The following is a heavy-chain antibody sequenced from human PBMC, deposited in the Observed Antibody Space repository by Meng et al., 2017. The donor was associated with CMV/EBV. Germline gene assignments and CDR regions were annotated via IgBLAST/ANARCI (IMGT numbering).Heavy chain of an antibody. Sequence: GESLKISCAASGFTFSDYYMSWIRQAPGKGLEWVPYISSSGSTIYYADSVKGRFTISRDNAKNSLYLQMNSLRAEDTAVYYCARAGGMYVGGSGIDYFDYWGQGTLVTVSS. V-gene: IGHV3-11*04. J-gene: IGHJ4*02. CDR1: GFTFSDYY. CDR2: ISSSGSTI. CDR3: ARAGGMYVGGSGIDYFDY. D-gene: IGHD3-10*01.